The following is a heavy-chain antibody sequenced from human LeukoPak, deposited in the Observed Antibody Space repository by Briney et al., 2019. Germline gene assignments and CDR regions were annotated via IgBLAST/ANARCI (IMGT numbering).Heavy chain of an antibody. J-gene: IGHJ4*02. CDR3: ARTPYHDSSGFDHFNY. CDR1: GYTFSNYG. D-gene: IGHD3-22*01. CDR2: ISAYSGNS. Sequence: GTSVKVSCSASGYTFSNYGITWVRQAPGQGLEWMGWISAYSGNSNYARKFFDRLIMTVDSSTSTAYMELKSLRSDDMAVYYCARTPYHDSSGFDHFNYWGQGTLVTVSS. V-gene: IGHV1-18*03.